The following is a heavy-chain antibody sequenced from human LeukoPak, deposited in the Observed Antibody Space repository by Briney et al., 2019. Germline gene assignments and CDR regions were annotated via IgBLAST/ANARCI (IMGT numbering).Heavy chain of an antibody. J-gene: IGHJ4*02. CDR1: GGSISSYY. CDR2: FYYTGST. CDR3: ARGPMVRGVIIIRSYFDY. V-gene: IGHV4-59*01. D-gene: IGHD3-10*01. Sequence: SETLSLTCTVSGGSISSYYWSWIRQPPGKGLEWIGYFYYTGSTNYNPSLKSRVTISVDTSKNQFSLKLSSVTAADTAVYYCARGPMVRGVIIIRSYFDYWGQGTLVTVSS.